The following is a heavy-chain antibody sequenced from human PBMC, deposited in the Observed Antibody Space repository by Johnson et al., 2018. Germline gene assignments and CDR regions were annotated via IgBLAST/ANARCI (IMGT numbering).Heavy chain of an antibody. CDR3: ARERSRSSSYPNYYGMDV. J-gene: IGHJ6*02. V-gene: IGHV1-69*12. D-gene: IGHD6-6*01. CDR2: IIPIFGTA. CDR1: GGTFSSYA. Sequence: QVQLVQSGAEVKKXGSSVKVXCKASGGTFSSYAISWVRQAPGQGLEWMGGIIPIFGTANYAQKFQGRVTITADESTSTAYMELRSLRSEDTAVYYCARERSRSSSYPNYYGMDVWGQGTTVTVSS.